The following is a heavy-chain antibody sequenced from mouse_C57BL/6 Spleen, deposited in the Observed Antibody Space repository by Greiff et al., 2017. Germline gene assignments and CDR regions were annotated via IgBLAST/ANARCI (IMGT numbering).Heavy chain of an antibody. CDR1: GFTFSDYY. CDR3: ARATDYYGSRGYFDY. Sequence: EVMLVESEGGLVQPGRSMKLSCTASGFTFSDYYMAWVRQVPEKGLEWVANINYDGSSTYYLDSLKSRFIISRDNAKNILYLQMSSLKSEDTATYYCARATDYYGSRGYFDYWGQGTTLTVSS. V-gene: IGHV5-16*01. CDR2: INYDGSST. J-gene: IGHJ2*01. D-gene: IGHD1-1*01.